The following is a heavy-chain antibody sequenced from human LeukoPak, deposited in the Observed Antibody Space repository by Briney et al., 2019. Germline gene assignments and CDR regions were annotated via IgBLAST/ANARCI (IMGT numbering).Heavy chain of an antibody. CDR3: TRALARVTMIRGDTFDY. CDR2: IRGKAYGGIS. V-gene: IGHV3-49*03. J-gene: IGHJ4*02. D-gene: IGHD3-10*01. CDR1: GFTFGDFA. Sequence: GGSLRLSCTASGFTFGDFAISWFRQAPGKGLEWVGFIRGKAYGGISEYAASVKGRFTISRDDSKSIANLQMNSLKTEDTAVYYCTRALARVTMIRGDTFDYWGQGTLVTVSP.